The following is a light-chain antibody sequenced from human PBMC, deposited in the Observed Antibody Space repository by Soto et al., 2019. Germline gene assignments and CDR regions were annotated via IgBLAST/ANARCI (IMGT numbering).Light chain of an antibody. CDR2: DAS. Sequence: EIVLTQSPVTLSFSPCEIATLSCRASQSVSSSYLAWYQQKPGQAPRLLIYDASNRATGIPARFSGSGSGTDFTLTITRLEPEDFAVYYCQQYGSSGTFGQGTKVDI. V-gene: IGKV3-20*01. CDR1: QSVSSSY. J-gene: IGKJ1*01. CDR3: QQYGSSGT.